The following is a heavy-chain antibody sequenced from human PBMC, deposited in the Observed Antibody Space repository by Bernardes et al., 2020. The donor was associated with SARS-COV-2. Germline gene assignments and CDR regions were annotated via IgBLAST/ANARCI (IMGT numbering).Heavy chain of an antibody. V-gene: IGHV4-34*01. J-gene: IGHJ3*02. CDR3: ARGARISMIVVVMPQAAFDI. Sequence: SETLSLSFAVYGSSFRGSSWIWILPPPGKCLAWIGAIPPPGSITYNPSLNSRVTMSVDPSKNQFSLKLNSVTAADTAVYYCARGARISMIVVVMPQAAFDIWGQGTLVSVSS. CDR2: IPPPGSI. D-gene: IGHD3-22*01. CDR1: GSSFRGSS.